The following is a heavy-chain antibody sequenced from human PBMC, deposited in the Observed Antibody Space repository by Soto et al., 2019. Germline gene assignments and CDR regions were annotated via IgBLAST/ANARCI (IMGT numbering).Heavy chain of an antibody. J-gene: IGHJ4*01. CDR1: GDPIGSGDFY. Sequence: QVLLQESGPGLVKASQTLSLDCSVSGDPIGSGDFYWTWIRQPPGRGLEWIGHIHHSGTTSYNPSLGNRISMTIDTSRYIFSLSLTSVGVTDAAVYFCARDLLVFDSSGFHFWGHGILVSV. CDR2: IHHSGTT. CDR3: ARDLLVFDSSGFHF. V-gene: IGHV4-30-4*01. D-gene: IGHD3-22*01.